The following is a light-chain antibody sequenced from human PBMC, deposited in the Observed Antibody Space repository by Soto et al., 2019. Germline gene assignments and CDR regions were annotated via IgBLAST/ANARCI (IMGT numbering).Light chain of an antibody. J-gene: IGKJ1*01. Sequence: EIVMTQSPATLSVSPGERATLSCRASQSVSSNLAWYQQKPGQAPRLLFYGASTRATGIPARFSGSGSGTEFTPTTSRLQYEDLAVSYCQHYGSSPTFGQGTKVDI. CDR3: QHYGSSPT. CDR2: GAS. CDR1: QSVSSN. V-gene: IGKV3-15*01.